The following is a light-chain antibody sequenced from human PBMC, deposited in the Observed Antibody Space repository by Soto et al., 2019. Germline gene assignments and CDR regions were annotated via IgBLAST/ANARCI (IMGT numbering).Light chain of an antibody. CDR1: QSVSSN. CDR3: QQYNNWWT. V-gene: IGKV3-15*01. J-gene: IGKJ1*01. Sequence: IVMTQSPDTLSVSPGETATLSCRASQSVSSNLAWYQQKPGQAPRLLIYGASTRATGIPARFSGSGSGTEFTLTISSLQSEDFAVYYCQQYNNWWTFGQGTKVDIK. CDR2: GAS.